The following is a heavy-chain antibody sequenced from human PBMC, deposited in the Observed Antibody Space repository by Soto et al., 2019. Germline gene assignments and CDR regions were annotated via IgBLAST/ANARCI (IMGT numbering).Heavy chain of an antibody. CDR2: INNDGSSP. Sequence: EVQLVESGGGLVQPGGSLRLSCAASGFSVSSYWMHWVRQAPGKGLVWVARINNDGSSPRYADSVKGRFTVSRDNARNPLYLQRNSLSAEDTAVYDCARGRGERIVVPIAPRWFYPWGQGTLVTVSS. CDR1: GFSVSSYW. D-gene: IGHD3-22*01. J-gene: IGHJ5*02. CDR3: ARGRGERIVVPIAPRWFYP. V-gene: IGHV3-74*01.